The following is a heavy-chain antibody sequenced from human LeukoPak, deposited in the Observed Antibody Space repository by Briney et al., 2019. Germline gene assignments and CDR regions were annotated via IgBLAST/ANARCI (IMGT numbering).Heavy chain of an antibody. Sequence: PGGSLRLSCAASGFTFSSYDMHWVRQAPGKGLEWVSAIGTAGDTYYPGSVKGRFTISRENAKNSLYLQMNSLRAGDTAVYYCARADGDFAIDYWGQGTLSPSPQ. CDR3: ARADGDFAIDY. J-gene: IGHJ4*02. D-gene: IGHD4-17*01. CDR1: GFTFSSYD. CDR2: IGTAGDT. V-gene: IGHV3-13*01.